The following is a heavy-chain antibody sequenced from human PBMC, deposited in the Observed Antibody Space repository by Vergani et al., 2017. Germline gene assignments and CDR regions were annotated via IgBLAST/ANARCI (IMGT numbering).Heavy chain of an antibody. CDR2: INAGNGNT. Sequence: QVQLVQSGVEVKKPGASVKVSCKASGYTFTSYAMHWVRQAPGQRLEWMGWINAGNGNTKYSQKFQGRVTITRDTSASTAYMELSSLRSEDTAVYYCARAIAAAGINDAFDIWGQGTMVTVSS. CDR1: GYTFTSYA. J-gene: IGHJ3*02. CDR3: ARAIAAAGINDAFDI. D-gene: IGHD6-13*01. V-gene: IGHV1-3*01.